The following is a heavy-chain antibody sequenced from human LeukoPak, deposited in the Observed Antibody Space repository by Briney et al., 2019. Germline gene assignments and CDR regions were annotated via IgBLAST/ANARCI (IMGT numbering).Heavy chain of an antibody. D-gene: IGHD3-10*01. J-gene: IGHJ3*02. V-gene: IGHV4-4*07. CDR1: GGSISSYY. CDR2: IYTSGST. Sequence: SETLSLTCTVSGGSISSYYWSWIRQPAGKGLEWIGRIYTSGSTNYNPSLKSRVTISVDTSKNQFSLKLSSVTAADTAVYYCARRNTTMVRVQGGAFDIWGQGTMVTVSS. CDR3: ARRNTTMVRVQGGAFDI.